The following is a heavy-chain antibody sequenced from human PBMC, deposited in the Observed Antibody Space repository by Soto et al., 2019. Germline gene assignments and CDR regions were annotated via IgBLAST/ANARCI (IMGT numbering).Heavy chain of an antibody. D-gene: IGHD3-10*01. Sequence: PGGSLRLSCAVSGFTFSSHAMSWVRQAPGKGLEWVSAINRSGTDTYYADSVRGRFTIFRDNSKNTLYLQMNSLRAGDTAVYYCAKRSGTYGPFDYWGQGALVTVSS. CDR1: GFTFSSHA. CDR3: AKRSGTYGPFDY. CDR2: INRSGTDT. V-gene: IGHV3-23*01. J-gene: IGHJ4*02.